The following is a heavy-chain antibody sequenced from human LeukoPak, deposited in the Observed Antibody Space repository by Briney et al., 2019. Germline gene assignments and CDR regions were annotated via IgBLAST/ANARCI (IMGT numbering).Heavy chain of an antibody. CDR1: GGSISTSTYY. CDR3: ARHLGYCNGGICYCGGTAFDY. D-gene: IGHD2-15*01. Sequence: SETLSLTCTVSGGSISTSTYYWGWIRPPPGKGLEWIGYIYHSGSTDCNPSLKSRVTISVDTSKNQFSLKLSSVTAADTAVYYCARHLGYCNGGICYCGGTAFDYWGQGTLVTVSS. J-gene: IGHJ4*02. V-gene: IGHV4-61*05. CDR2: IYHSGST.